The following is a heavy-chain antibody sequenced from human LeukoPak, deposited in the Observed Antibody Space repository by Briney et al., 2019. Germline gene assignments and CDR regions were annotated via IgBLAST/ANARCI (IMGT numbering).Heavy chain of an antibody. D-gene: IGHD3-10*01. Sequence: SETLSLTCAVSGGSISSSNWWSWVRQPPGKGLEWIGEIYHSGSTNYNPSLKSRVTISVDKSKNQFSLKLSSVTAADTAVYYCASGLTMVRGVRPFDYWGQGTLVTVSS. CDR3: ASGLTMVRGVRPFDY. J-gene: IGHJ4*02. CDR2: IYHSGST. CDR1: GGSISSSNW. V-gene: IGHV4-4*02.